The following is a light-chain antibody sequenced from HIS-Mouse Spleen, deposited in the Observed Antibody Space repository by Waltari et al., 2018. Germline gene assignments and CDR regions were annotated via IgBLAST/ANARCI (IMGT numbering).Light chain of an antibody. V-gene: IGLV2-8*01. CDR3: SSYAGSNNSLYV. J-gene: IGLJ1*01. CDR1: SSDVGGYNY. CDR2: EGS. Sequence: QSALTQPPSASGSPGQSVTISCTGTSSDVGGYNYVSWYQQHPGKAPKVLMSEGSRRPSWVPCRFAASKSANTASLTVSGLQAEDEADYYCSSYAGSNNSLYVFGTGTKVTVL.